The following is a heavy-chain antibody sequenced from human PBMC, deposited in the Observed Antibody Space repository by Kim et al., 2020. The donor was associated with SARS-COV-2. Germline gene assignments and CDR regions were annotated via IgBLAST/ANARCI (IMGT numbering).Heavy chain of an antibody. Sequence: SETLSLTCTVSGGSISSGGYYWSWIRQHPGKGLEWIGYIYYSGSTYYNPSLKSRVTISVDTSKNQFSLKLSSVTAADTAVYYCARGLGATNTNRGIDYWGQGTLVTVSS. V-gene: IGHV4-31*03. CDR3: ARGLGATNTNRGIDY. CDR2: IYYSGST. J-gene: IGHJ4*02. D-gene: IGHD5-12*01. CDR1: GGSISSGGYY.